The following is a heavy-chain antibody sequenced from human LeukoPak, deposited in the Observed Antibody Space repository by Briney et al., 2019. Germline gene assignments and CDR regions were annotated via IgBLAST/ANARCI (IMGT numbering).Heavy chain of an antibody. CDR3: TTWLQFSLGGFDY. V-gene: IGHV3-15*01. D-gene: IGHD5-24*01. CDR2: IKSKTDGGTT. CDR1: GFTFTKYW. J-gene: IGHJ4*02. Sequence: GGSLRLSCAASGFTFTKYWMTWVRQAPGKGLEWVGRIKSKTDGGTTDYAAPVKGRFTISRDDSKNTLYLQMNSLKTEDTAVYYCTTWLQFSLGGFDYWGQGTLVTVSS.